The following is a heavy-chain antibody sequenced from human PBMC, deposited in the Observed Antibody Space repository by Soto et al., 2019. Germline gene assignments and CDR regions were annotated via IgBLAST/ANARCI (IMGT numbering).Heavy chain of an antibody. CDR1: GFTFSSYA. D-gene: IGHD7-27*01. J-gene: IGHJ6*03. CDR2: ITGNGGSA. V-gene: IGHV3-23*01. Sequence: GGSLRLSCAASGFTFSSYAMTWVRQAPGKGLEWVSGITGNGGSAYYADSVKGRFTISKDNSKSTLYLQTNSLRAEDTAVYYCARDLSWGSNWYYYMDVWGKGTTVTVSS. CDR3: ARDLSWGSNWYYYMDV.